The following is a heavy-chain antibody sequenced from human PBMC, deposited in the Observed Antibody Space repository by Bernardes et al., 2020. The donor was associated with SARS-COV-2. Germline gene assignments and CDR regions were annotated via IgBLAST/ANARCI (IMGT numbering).Heavy chain of an antibody. Sequence: ASVKVSCKASGYTFTSYGISWVRQAPGQGLEWMGWISAYNGNTNYAQKLQGRVTMTTDTSTSTAYMELRSLRSDDTAVYYCARDRRIVVVVAAHYYYYGMDVWGQGTTVTVSS. D-gene: IGHD2-15*01. CDR2: ISAYNGNT. CDR1: GYTFTSYG. V-gene: IGHV1-18*01. J-gene: IGHJ6*02. CDR3: ARDRRIVVVVAAHYYYYGMDV.